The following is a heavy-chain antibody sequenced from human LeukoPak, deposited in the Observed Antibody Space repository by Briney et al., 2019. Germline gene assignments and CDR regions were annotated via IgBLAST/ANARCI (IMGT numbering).Heavy chain of an antibody. D-gene: IGHD1-14*01. J-gene: IGHJ4*02. CDR2: IKRKTDGGTT. CDR3: SITTFDY. CDR1: GFTFSDAW. Sequence: GGSLRLSCAASGFTFSDAWMSWVRQAPGKGLEWVGRIKRKTDGGTTEYAAPVRGRFTISRDDSRNTLYLQMNSLNTEDTAVYYCSITTFDYWGQGTLVTVSS. V-gene: IGHV3-15*01.